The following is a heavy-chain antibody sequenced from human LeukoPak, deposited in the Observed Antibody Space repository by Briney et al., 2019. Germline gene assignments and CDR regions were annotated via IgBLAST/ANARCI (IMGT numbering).Heavy chain of an antibody. J-gene: IGHJ4*02. D-gene: IGHD6-19*01. V-gene: IGHV4-38-2*02. CDR2: IYHSGTT. CDR3: ARELSGSSSGPPFNY. Sequence: SETLSLTCTVSGYSISSGYYWGWIRQPPGKGLEWIGSIYHSGTTYYNPSLRSRVTISVDTSKNQFSLRLSSVTAADTAIYYCARELSGSSSGPPFNYWGQGTLVTVSS. CDR1: GYSISSGYY.